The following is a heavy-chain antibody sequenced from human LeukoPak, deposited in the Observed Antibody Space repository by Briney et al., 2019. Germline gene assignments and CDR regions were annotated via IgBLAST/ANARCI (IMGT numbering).Heavy chain of an antibody. Sequence: PSGTLSLTCAVSGGSISSSNWWSWVRQPPGKGREWIGEIYHSGSTNYNPSLKSRVTISVDKSKNQFSLKLSSVTAADTAVYYCARGQDYYDSSGYYYQLDYWGQGTLVTVSS. D-gene: IGHD3-22*01. CDR3: ARGQDYYDSSGYYYQLDY. V-gene: IGHV4-4*02. J-gene: IGHJ4*02. CDR2: IYHSGST. CDR1: GGSISSSNW.